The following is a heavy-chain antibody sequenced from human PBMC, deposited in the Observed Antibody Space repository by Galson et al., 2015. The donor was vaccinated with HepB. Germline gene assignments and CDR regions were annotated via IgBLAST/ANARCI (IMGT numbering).Heavy chain of an antibody. D-gene: IGHD3-22*01. CDR2: ISSSSSTI. Sequence: SLRLSCAASGFTFSSYSMNWVRQAPGKGLEWVSYISSSSSTIYYADSVKGRFTISRDNAKNSLYLQMNSLRDEDTAVYYCARRIIMIVGHYSYYGMDVWGQGTTVAVS. J-gene: IGHJ6*02. CDR1: GFTFSSYS. CDR3: ARRIIMIVGHYSYYGMDV. V-gene: IGHV3-48*02.